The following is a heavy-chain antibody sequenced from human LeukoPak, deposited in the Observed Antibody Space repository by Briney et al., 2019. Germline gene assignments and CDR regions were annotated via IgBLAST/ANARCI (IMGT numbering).Heavy chain of an antibody. CDR2: ISSSGNTI. Sequence: PGGSLRLSCAASGFTFSTYEMNWVRQAPGKGLEWVSYISSSGNTIYYADSVKGRFTISRDNAKNSLYLQMNSLRAEDTAVYYCARANYYDISGYDYWGQGTLVTVSS. D-gene: IGHD3-22*01. V-gene: IGHV3-48*03. J-gene: IGHJ4*02. CDR3: ARANYYDISGYDY. CDR1: GFTFSTYE.